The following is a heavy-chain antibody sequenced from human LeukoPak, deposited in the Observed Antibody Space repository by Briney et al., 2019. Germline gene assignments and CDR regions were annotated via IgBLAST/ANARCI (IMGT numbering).Heavy chain of an antibody. V-gene: IGHV3-9*01. CDR2: ISWNSGSI. Sequence: GRSLRLSCAGSGFIFNNYAMHWVRQPPGKGLEWVSGISWNSGSIDYADSVKGRFTISRDNAKNSLYLQMNGLRVEDTAFYYCAKDNRRHYTSGPNPDSLHWGQGALVTVSS. CDR1: GFIFNNYA. J-gene: IGHJ4*02. CDR3: AKDNRRHYTSGPNPDSLH. D-gene: IGHD6-19*01.